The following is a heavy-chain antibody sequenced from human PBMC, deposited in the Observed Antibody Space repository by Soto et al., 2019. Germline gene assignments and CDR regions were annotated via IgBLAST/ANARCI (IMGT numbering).Heavy chain of an antibody. J-gene: IGHJ4*02. CDR3: ARGVSKMSPAYNQRPPYYFDY. D-gene: IGHD1-1*01. CDR1: GGSISGGSYF. CDR2: IQYSGNT. V-gene: IGHV4-31*03. Sequence: SETLSLTCTVSGGSISGGSYFWSWIRQHPGKGLEWIGYIQYSGNTYYNPSLKSRVAISVDTSKNQFSLSLRSVTAADTAVFYCARGVSKMSPAYNQRPPYYFDYWGQGALVTVSS.